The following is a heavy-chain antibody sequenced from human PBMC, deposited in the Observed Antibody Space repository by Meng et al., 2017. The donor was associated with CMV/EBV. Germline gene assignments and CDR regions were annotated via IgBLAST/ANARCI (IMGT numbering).Heavy chain of an antibody. CDR2: IYTSGST. CDR1: GGSISSYY. D-gene: IGHD2-15*01. J-gene: IGHJ4*02. V-gene: IGHV4-4*07. Sequence: QVQQQQSGPGLVKPSETPSLTCTFSGGSISSYYWSWIRQPAGKGLEWIGRIYTSGSTNYNPSLKSRVTMSVDTSKNQFSLKLSSVTAADTAVYYCARAAVDLSKDYFDYWGQGTLVTVSS. CDR3: ARAAVDLSKDYFDY.